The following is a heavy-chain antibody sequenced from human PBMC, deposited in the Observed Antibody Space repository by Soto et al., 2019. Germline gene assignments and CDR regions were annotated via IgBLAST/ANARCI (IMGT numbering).Heavy chain of an antibody. CDR2: IYTSGST. J-gene: IGHJ6*02. Sequence: PSETLSLTCTVSGDTRSRFYWSWVRQSAGKRLEWIGRIYTSGSTTYNPSLQSRVTMSLDTPKNLLSLKLTSVTAADTAVYYCARDSVAGAMDVWGQGTTVTVSS. V-gene: IGHV4-4*07. CDR3: ARDSVAGAMDV. CDR1: GDTRSRFY. D-gene: IGHD6-19*01.